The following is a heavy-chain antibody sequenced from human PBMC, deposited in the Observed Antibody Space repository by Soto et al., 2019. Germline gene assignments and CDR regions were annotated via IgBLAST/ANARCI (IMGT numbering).Heavy chain of an antibody. D-gene: IGHD5-12*01. J-gene: IGHJ4*02. V-gene: IGHV3-30*14. Sequence: PGGSLRLSCAPSGFSFSTYAMHGVRQTPGKGLEWVAVISYDGDHKYYTDSVKGRFTISRDNSKNTLYLQMNSLRAEDTAVYYCARVPRIYSGCDPPDYWGQGTLVTVSS. CDR2: ISYDGDHK. CDR3: ARVPRIYSGCDPPDY. CDR1: GFSFSTYA.